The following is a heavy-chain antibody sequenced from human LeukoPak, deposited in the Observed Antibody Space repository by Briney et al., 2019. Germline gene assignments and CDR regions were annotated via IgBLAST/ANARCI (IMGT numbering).Heavy chain of an antibody. J-gene: IGHJ4*02. CDR2: ISSSSSYI. V-gene: IGHV3-21*01. CDR1: GFTFRSYS. Sequence: GGSQGLFCEVSGFTFRSYSMNWVSQAPGKGLEWVSSISSSSSYIYYADSVEGGFTNSRDNAKNSLYQQMNSLRVEDTAVYYCATPRTSSGWYYFDYWGQ. D-gene: IGHD6-19*01. CDR3: ATPRTSSGWYYFDY.